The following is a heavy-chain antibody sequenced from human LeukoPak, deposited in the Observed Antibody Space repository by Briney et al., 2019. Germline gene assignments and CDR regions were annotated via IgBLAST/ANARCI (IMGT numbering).Heavy chain of an antibody. CDR2: IRYDESHK. V-gene: IGHV3-30*02. D-gene: IGHD3-10*01. Sequence: PGGSLRLSCAAFGFTFSTYGMHWVRQAPDKGLEWVTFIRYDESHKYYADSVKGRFTISRDNAKNSLYLQMNSLRAEDTAVYYCARAGRGLGSGSYIFDYWGQGTLVTVSS. CDR1: GFTFSTYG. J-gene: IGHJ4*02. CDR3: ARAGRGLGSGSYIFDY.